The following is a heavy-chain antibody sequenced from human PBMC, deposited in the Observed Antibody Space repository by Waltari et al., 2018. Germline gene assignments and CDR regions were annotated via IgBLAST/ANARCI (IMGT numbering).Heavy chain of an antibody. D-gene: IGHD3-10*01. CDR3: AKDHSVRGVTGVDY. J-gene: IGHJ4*02. Sequence: QVQLVESGGGVVQPGRSLRLSCAASGFTFSSYGMHWVRQAPGKGLEWVAVIWYDGSNKYYADSVKGRFTSSRDNSKNTLYLQMNSLRAEDTAMYYCAKDHSVRGVTGVDYWGQGTLVTVSS. CDR1: GFTFSSYG. V-gene: IGHV3-30*18. CDR2: IWYDGSNK.